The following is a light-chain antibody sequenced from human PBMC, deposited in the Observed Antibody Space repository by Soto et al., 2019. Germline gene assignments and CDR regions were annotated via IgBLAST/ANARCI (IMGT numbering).Light chain of an antibody. V-gene: IGKV3-11*01. Sequence: EIVRTQSPATLSLYPGERATLSCRASQSVSSYLGWYQQKPGQAPRLLIYDASKRATGIPARFSGSESGTDFTLTISSLEPEDFAFYYCQQRSNWPLTFGGGTKVDIK. CDR1: QSVSSY. CDR2: DAS. J-gene: IGKJ4*01. CDR3: QQRSNWPLT.